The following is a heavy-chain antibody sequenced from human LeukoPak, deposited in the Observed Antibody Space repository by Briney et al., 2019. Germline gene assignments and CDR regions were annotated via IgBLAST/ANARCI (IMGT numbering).Heavy chain of an antibody. CDR2: ISYDGSNK. J-gene: IGHJ4*02. V-gene: IGHV3-30*18. CDR1: GFTFSSYG. CDR3: AKDLRGYSYGVDY. Sequence: GGSLRLSCAASGFTFSSYGMHWVRQAPGKGLEWVAVISYDGSNKYYADSVKGRFTTSRDNSKNTLYLQMNSLRAEDTAVYYCAKDLRGYSYGVDYWGQGTLATVSS. D-gene: IGHD5-18*01.